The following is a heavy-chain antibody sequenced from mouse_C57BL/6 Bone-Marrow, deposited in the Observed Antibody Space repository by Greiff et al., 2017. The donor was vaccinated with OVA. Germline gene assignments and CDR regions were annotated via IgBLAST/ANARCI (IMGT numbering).Heavy chain of an antibody. D-gene: IGHD2-3*01. Sequence: EVHLVESGGGLVKPGGSLKLSCAASGFTFSSYTMSWVRQTPEKRLEWVATISGGGGNTYYPDSVKGRFTISRDNAKNTLYLQMSSLRSEDTALYYCARRRWLLHAMDYWGQGTSVTVSS. J-gene: IGHJ4*01. CDR1: GFTFSSYT. CDR2: ISGGGGNT. CDR3: ARRRWLLHAMDY. V-gene: IGHV5-9*01.